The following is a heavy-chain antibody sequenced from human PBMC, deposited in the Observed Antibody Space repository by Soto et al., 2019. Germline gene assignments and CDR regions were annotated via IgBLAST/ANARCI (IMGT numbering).Heavy chain of an antibody. CDR3: TTRDQGRFDH. Sequence: QVQLVQSGAEGKRPGSSVKVSCTPSGGTFNTLSINWVRQAPGQGLEWMGAIIPFFDSTNYAQKFQDRVTITADKSLGTAYMELTSRRSDDTAVYYCTTRDQGRFDHGGQGTPLTVSS. J-gene: IGHJ4*02. D-gene: IGHD2-2*01. CDR2: IIPFFDST. V-gene: IGHV1-69*06. CDR1: GGTFNTLS.